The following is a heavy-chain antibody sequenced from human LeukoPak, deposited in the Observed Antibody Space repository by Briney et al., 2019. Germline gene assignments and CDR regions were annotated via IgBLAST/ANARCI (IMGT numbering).Heavy chain of an antibody. CDR1: GGTFSSYA. J-gene: IGHJ4*02. V-gene: IGHV1-69*13. D-gene: IGHD6-19*01. Sequence: SVNVSCNASGGTFSSYAISWVRQAPGQGLEWMGGIIPIFGTANYAQKFQGRVTITADESTSTAHMELSSLRSEDTAVYYCARGIDSGWYVLLDYWGQGTLVTVSS. CDR2: IIPIFGTA. CDR3: ARGIDSGWYVLLDY.